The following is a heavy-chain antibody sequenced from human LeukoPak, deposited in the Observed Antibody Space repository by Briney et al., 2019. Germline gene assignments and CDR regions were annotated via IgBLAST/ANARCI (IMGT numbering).Heavy chain of an antibody. Sequence: SETLSLTCTVSGGSISSYYWSWIRQPPGKGLEWIGYIYHSGSTNYNPSLKSRVTISVDTSKSQFSLNLTSVTAADTAVYYCARRGRSAAANFDYWGQGTLVTVSS. J-gene: IGHJ4*02. CDR3: ARRGRSAAANFDY. CDR2: IYHSGST. D-gene: IGHD6-13*01. V-gene: IGHV4-59*08. CDR1: GGSISSYY.